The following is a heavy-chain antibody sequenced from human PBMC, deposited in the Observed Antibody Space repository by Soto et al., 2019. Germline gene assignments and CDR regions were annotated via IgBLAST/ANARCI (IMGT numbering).Heavy chain of an antibody. CDR2: INQDGSKK. CDR3: SRDNAAGCSTDV. J-gene: IGHJ6*02. CDR1: GFTFTTYW. V-gene: IGHV3-7*01. D-gene: IGHD2-8*01. Sequence: EVQLVESGGGLVQPGGSLRLSCAASGFTFTTYWMTWVRQAPGKGLEWVANINQDGSKKYYVDSLMGRFTISRDNAQNSVYLEMNSLRVEDTAVYYCSRDNAAGCSTDVWGQGTTVTVSS.